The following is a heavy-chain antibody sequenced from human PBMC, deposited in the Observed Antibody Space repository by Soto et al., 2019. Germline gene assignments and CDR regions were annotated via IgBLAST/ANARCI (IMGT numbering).Heavy chain of an antibody. CDR3: AKPTLRMVYAIGAFDI. CDR2: ISGSGGST. J-gene: IGHJ3*02. V-gene: IGHV3-23*01. Sequence: EVQLLESGGGLVQPGGSLRLSCAASGFTFSSYAMSWVRQAPGKGLEWVSAISGSGGSTYYADSVKGRFTISRDNSKNTLYLQMNSLRSEYTAVYYCAKPTLRMVYAIGAFDIWGQGTMVTVSS. D-gene: IGHD2-8*01. CDR1: GFTFSSYA.